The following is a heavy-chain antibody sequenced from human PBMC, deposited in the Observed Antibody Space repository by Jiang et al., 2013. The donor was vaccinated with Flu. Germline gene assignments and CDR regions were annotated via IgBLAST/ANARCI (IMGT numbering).Heavy chain of an antibody. J-gene: IGHJ4*02. Sequence: LLKPSETLSLTCAVSGGSLSAYYWSWIRQPPGRGLEWIGEIHHLGSTDYNPSLKSRVTISVDTSKNEFSLKLTSVTVADTAVYYCARGRGSGSYYDGRFDHWGQGNPGHRLL. D-gene: IGHD3-10*01. CDR2: IHHLGST. V-gene: IGHV4-34*01. CDR3: ARGRGSGSYYDGRFDH. CDR1: GGSLSAYY.